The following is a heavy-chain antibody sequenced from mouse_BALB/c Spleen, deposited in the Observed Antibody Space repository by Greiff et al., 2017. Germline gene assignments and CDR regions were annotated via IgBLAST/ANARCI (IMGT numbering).Heavy chain of an antibody. D-gene: IGHD2-1*01. CDR2: IAPGSGST. CDR1: GYTFTSYW. Sequence: DLVKPGASVKLSCKASGYTFTSYWINWIKQRPGQGLEWIGRIAPGSGSTYYNEMFKGKATLTVDTSSSTAYIQLSSLSSEDSAVYFCARGNYAWFAYWGQGTLVTVSA. J-gene: IGHJ3*01. V-gene: IGHV1S41*01. CDR3: ARGNYAWFAY.